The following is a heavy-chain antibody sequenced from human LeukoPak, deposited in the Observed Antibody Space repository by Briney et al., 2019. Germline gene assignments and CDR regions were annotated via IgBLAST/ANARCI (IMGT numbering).Heavy chain of an antibody. CDR3: ARQRGSGCLDY. CDR1: RFTLSSYR. D-gene: IGHD6-19*01. Sequence: GGSLRLSCAASRFTLSSYRMSWVRQAPGTGLEWVANIKQDGSETYYVDSVKGRFTISRDNAKNSPSLQMNSLRAEDTAVYYCARQRGSGCLDYWGQGTLVTVSS. J-gene: IGHJ4*02. CDR2: IKQDGSET. V-gene: IGHV3-7*01.